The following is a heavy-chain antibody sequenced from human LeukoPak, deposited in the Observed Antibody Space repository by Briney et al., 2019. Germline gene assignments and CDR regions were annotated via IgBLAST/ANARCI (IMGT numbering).Heavy chain of an antibody. CDR3: AKGPSSFHYYYYMDV. V-gene: IGHV3-23*01. J-gene: IGHJ6*03. CDR2: ISGSGGST. CDR1: GFTLSSYA. Sequence: PGGSLRLSCAASGFTLSSYAMSWVRQAPGKGLEWVSAISGSGGSTYYADSVKGRFTISRDNSKNTLYLQMNSLRAEDTAVYYCAKGPSSFHYYYYMDVWGKGTTVTVSS.